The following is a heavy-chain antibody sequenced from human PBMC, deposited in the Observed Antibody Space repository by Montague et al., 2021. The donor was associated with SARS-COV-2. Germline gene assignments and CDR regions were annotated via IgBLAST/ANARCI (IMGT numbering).Heavy chain of an antibody. V-gene: IGHV4-59*01. CDR2: IYHSGNT. D-gene: IGHD2/OR15-2a*01. CDR1: GGSISGYY. CDR3: AREYRIVLWQTNWYFGL. Sequence: SETLSLTCSVSGGSISGYYWSWIRQPPGKGLEWIGDIYHSGNTKYNPSLKSRVSISVDTSKNQFSLRLSSVTAADTAVYYCAREYRIVLWQTNWYFGLWGRGTLVTVSS. J-gene: IGHJ2*01.